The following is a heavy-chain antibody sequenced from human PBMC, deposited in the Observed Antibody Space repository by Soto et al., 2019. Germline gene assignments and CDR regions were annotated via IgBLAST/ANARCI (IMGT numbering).Heavy chain of an antibody. Sequence: QVQLEQWGAGLLKPSETLSLTCAVYGESFSSYYWSWIRQPPGKGLEWIGQINHNGSVNYNPSLKSRATISVDTSKNQFSLKVISVTAADTAVYYCTRGRGTWFYAYWGQGTLVTVSA. J-gene: IGHJ4*02. CDR3: TRGRGTWFYAY. V-gene: IGHV4-34*01. CDR1: GESFSSYY. D-gene: IGHD2-2*01. CDR2: INHNGSV.